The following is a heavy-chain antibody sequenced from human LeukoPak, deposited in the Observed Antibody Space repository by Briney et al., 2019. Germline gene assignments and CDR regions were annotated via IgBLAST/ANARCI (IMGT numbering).Heavy chain of an antibody. J-gene: IGHJ4*01. V-gene: IGHV3-7*01. CDR3: ARGILGGGGF. D-gene: IGHD2-15*01. CDR1: GFTFSTYW. Sequence: GGSLRLSCAASGFTFSTYWMNWARQAPGKGLEWVANIKEDGSLKRYVDSVKGRFTISRDNAKNSLYLQMNSLGAEDTAVYYCARGILGGGGFWGQGTLVTVSS. CDR2: IKEDGSLK.